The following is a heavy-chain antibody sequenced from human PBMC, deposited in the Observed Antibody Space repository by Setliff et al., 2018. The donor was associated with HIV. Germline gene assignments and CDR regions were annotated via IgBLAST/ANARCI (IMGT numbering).Heavy chain of an antibody. CDR3: ARYKCINFACVGFDI. CDR2: IHYSGIT. D-gene: IGHD3-9*01. J-gene: IGHJ3*02. V-gene: IGHV4-59*11. Sequence: ETLSLTCTVSRDSINGHWWSWIRPPPGKGLEWTGSIHYSGITHYHPPLKSRLTMSVDTSKNQVSLKLTSVTAADTAVYYCARYKCINFACVGFDIWGQGTVVTVSS. CDR1: RDSINGHW.